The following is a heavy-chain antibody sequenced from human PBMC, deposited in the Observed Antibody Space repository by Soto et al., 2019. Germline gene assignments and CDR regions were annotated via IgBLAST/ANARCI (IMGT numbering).Heavy chain of an antibody. CDR3: ARESEDLTSNFDY. V-gene: IGHV3-21*06. Sequence: GGSLRLSCAAPGFTFTRYSMNWVRQAPGKGLEWVSSISSTTNYIYYGDSMKGRFTISRDNAKNSLYLEMNSLRAEDTAVYYCARESEDLTSNFDYWGQGTLVTVSS. J-gene: IGHJ4*02. CDR1: GFTFTRYS. CDR2: ISSTTNYI.